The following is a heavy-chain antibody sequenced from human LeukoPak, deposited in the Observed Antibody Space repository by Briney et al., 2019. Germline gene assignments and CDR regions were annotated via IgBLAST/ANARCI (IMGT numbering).Heavy chain of an antibody. CDR2: INPSGGST. Sequence: EASVKVSCKASGYTFTSYYMHWVRQAPGQGLEWMGIINPSGGSTSYAQKFQGRVTMTRDMSTSTVYMELSSLRSEDTAGYYCARDLSMIVDQTGCWGQGTLVTVSS. CDR3: ARDLSMIVDQTGC. D-gene: IGHD3-22*01. CDR1: GYTFTSYY. V-gene: IGHV1-46*01. J-gene: IGHJ4*02.